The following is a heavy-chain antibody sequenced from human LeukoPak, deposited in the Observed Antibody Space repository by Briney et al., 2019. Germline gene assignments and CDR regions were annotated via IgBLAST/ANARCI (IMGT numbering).Heavy chain of an antibody. CDR3: ARLESSGFDY. CDR2: ISSSSSYI. J-gene: IGHJ4*02. CDR1: GFTFSSYS. Sequence: GGSLRLSCAASGFTFSSYSMNWVRQAPGKGLEWVSFISSSSSYIYYADSVKGRFTISRDNAKNSLYLQMNSLRAEDTAVYYCARLESSGFDYWGQGTLVTVSS. D-gene: IGHD6-6*01. V-gene: IGHV3-21*01.